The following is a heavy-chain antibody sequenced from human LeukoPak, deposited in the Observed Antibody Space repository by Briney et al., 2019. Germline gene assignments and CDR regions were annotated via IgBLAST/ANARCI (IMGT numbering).Heavy chain of an antibody. CDR3: AKDIGFEVTTLFAY. D-gene: IGHD4-17*01. CDR2: ISWNSGSI. J-gene: IGHJ4*02. Sequence: GGSLRLSCAASGFTFDDYAMPWVRQAPGKGLEWVSGISWNSGSIGYADSVKGRFTISRDNAKNSLYLQMNSLRAEDTALYYCAKDIGFEVTTLFAYWGQGTLVTVSS. V-gene: IGHV3-9*01. CDR1: GFTFDDYA.